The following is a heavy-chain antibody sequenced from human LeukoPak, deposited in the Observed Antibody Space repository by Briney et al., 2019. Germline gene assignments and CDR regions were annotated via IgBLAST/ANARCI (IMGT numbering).Heavy chain of an antibody. CDR3: ARQDVDSSGYYYAFDI. V-gene: IGHV4-59*01. J-gene: IGHJ3*02. D-gene: IGHD3-22*01. CDR1: GGSIRSYY. Sequence: SETLSLTCTVSGGSIRSYYWSWIRQPPGKGLEWIGYIYYSGSTNYNLSLKSRVTISVDTSKNQFSLKLSSVTAADTAVYYCARQDVDSSGYYYAFDIWGQGTMVTVSS. CDR2: IYYSGST.